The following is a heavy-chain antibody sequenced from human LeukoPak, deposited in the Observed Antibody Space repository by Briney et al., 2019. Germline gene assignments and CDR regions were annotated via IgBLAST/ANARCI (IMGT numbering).Heavy chain of an antibody. CDR2: LYSGGIT. D-gene: IGHD2-2*01. CDR3: AKGSRGSCSRTYCYPFDY. V-gene: IGHV3-66*01. Sequence: GGSLRLSCVVSGFTVSSNYMNWVRQAPGKGLEWVSVLYSGGITYSADSVKGRFTISRDISKNTLYLQMNRLRAEDTAVYYCAKGSRGSCSRTYCYPFDYWGQGTLVTVSS. J-gene: IGHJ4*02. CDR1: GFTVSSNY.